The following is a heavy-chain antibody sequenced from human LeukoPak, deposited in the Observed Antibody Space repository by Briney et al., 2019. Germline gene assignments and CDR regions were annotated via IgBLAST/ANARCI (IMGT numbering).Heavy chain of an antibody. CDR1: GFTFSSYA. D-gene: IGHD6-13*01. CDR3: ARDRPGSSSWYVGY. J-gene: IGHJ4*02. Sequence: GRSLRLSCAASGFTFSSYAMHWVRQAPGKGLEWVAVISYDGSNKYYADSVKGRFTISRDNSKNTLYLQMNSLRSEDTAVYYCARDRPGSSSWYVGYWGQGTLVTVSS. V-gene: IGHV3-30-3*01. CDR2: ISYDGSNK.